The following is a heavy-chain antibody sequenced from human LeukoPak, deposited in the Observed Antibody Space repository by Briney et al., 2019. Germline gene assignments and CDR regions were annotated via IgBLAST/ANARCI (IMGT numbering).Heavy chain of an antibody. CDR1: VGSISSYY. V-gene: IGHV4-59*08. J-gene: IGHJ5*02. CDR3: ARGMYYDILTGLPNWFDP. D-gene: IGHD3-9*01. CDR2: IYYSGST. Sequence: SETLSLTCTVSVGSISSYYWSWIRQPPGKGLEWIGYIYYSGSTNYNPSLKSRVTISVDTSKNQFSPKLTSVTAADTAVYYCARGMYYDILTGLPNWFDPWGQGTLVTVSS.